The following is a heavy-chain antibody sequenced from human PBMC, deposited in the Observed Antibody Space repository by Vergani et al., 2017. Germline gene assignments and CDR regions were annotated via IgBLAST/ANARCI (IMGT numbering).Heavy chain of an antibody. CDR3: ARVPGERESYGYYYYYGMDV. Sequence: EVMLVQSGAEVKKPGESLKISCKGSGYSFTSYWIGWVRQMPGKGLEWMGIIYPGDSDTRYSPSFQGQVTISADKSISTAYLQWSSLKASDTAMYYCARVPGERESYGYYYYYGMDVWGQGTTVTVSS. V-gene: IGHV5-51*01. D-gene: IGHD5-18*01. CDR2: IYPGDSDT. CDR1: GYSFTSYW. J-gene: IGHJ6*02.